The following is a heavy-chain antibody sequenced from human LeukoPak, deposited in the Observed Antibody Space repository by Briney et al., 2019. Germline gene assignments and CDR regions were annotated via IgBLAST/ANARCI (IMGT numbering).Heavy chain of an antibody. Sequence: PGGSLRLSCAASGFTFSSYSMNWVRQAPGKGLEWVSSISSSSYIYYADSVKGRFTISRDNSKNTVYLQMNSLRAEDTAVYYCATRDSERAAWGFDPWGQGTLVTVSS. V-gene: IGHV3-21*04. CDR2: ISSSSYI. CDR1: GFTFSSYS. CDR3: ATRDSERAAWGFDP. J-gene: IGHJ5*02. D-gene: IGHD1-26*01.